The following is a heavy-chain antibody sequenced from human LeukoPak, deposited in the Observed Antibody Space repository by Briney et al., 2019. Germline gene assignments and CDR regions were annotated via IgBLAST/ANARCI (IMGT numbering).Heavy chain of an antibody. D-gene: IGHD2-2*01. V-gene: IGHV3-23*01. CDR1: GLTFSNYG. CDR3: SKWKAIVLVPAARSPIDY. J-gene: IGHJ4*02. CDR2: ISGSGVTT. Sequence: PGGSLRLSCAASGLTFSNYGMSWVRQAPGKGLEWVSAISGSGVTTYYADSVKGRFTISRDNSKHTLYLQMNSLRAEDTAVYYCSKWKAIVLVPAARSPIDYWGQGTLVTVSS.